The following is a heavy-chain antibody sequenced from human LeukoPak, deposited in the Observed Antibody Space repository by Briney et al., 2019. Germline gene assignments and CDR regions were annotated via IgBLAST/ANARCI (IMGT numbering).Heavy chain of an antibody. Sequence: SETLSLTGTVSGGSISSYYWSWIRQPPGKGLEWIGYINDSGSTNSNPSLKSRVTMSVDTSKNQFSLKLSSVTAADTAVYYCTRRGRNNWGEGNDYWGQGTLVTVSS. CDR3: TRRGRNNWGEGNDY. CDR1: GGSISSYY. CDR2: INDSGST. J-gene: IGHJ4*02. D-gene: IGHD1-1*01. V-gene: IGHV4-59*08.